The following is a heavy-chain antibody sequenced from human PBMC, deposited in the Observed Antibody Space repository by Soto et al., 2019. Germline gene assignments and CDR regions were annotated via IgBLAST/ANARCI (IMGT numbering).Heavy chain of an antibody. V-gene: IGHV1-58*01. CDR1: GFTFTSSA. Sequence: SVKVSCKASGFTFTSSAVQWVRQARGQRLEWIGWIVVGSGNTNYAQKFQERVTITRDMSTSTAYMELSSLRSEDTAVYYCAEPGAGTEPDLPGGGMDVWGQGTTATVAS. CDR3: AEPGAGTEPDLPGGGMDV. J-gene: IGHJ6*02. D-gene: IGHD6-19*01. CDR2: IVVGSGNT.